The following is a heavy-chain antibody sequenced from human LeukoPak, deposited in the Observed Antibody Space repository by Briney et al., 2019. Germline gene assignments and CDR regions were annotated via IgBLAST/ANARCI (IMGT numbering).Heavy chain of an antibody. V-gene: IGHV4-61*02. CDR2: IYTSGST. D-gene: IGHD3-10*01. Sequence: SETLSLTCTVSGGSISSGSYYWSWIQQPAGKGLEWIGRIYTSGSTNYNPSLKSRVTISVDTSKNQFSLKLSSVTAADTAVYYCASSAWFGELLYEYFQHWGQGTLVTVSS. J-gene: IGHJ1*01. CDR1: GGSISSGSYY. CDR3: ASSAWFGELLYEYFQH.